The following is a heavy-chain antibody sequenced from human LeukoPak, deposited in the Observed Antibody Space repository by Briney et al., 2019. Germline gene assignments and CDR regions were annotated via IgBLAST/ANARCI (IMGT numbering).Heavy chain of an antibody. J-gene: IGHJ4*02. Sequence: ASVKVSCKASGYTFTGYYMHWVRQAPGQGLEWMGWINPNSGGTNYAQKFQGRVTMTRDTSISTAYMELSRLRSDDTAVYYCAREPTGYSSGWYYYWGQGTLVTVSS. CDR2: INPNSGGT. V-gene: IGHV1-2*02. D-gene: IGHD6-19*01. CDR1: GYTFTGYY. CDR3: AREPTGYSSGWYYY.